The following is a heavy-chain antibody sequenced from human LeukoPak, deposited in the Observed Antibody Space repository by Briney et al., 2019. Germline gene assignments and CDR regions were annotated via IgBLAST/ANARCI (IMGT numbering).Heavy chain of an antibody. V-gene: IGHV1-18*04. Sequence: ASVKVSSKDSRYTFTIYGVSWVRQAPGQGLEWMGWINAYNGNTNYAQKLQGRDTMTTDTATSTAYIELRSLRADDTAVYYGALDNELATGGLDSLGQGALVTVSS. CDR3: ALDNELATGGLDS. D-gene: IGHD5-24*01. CDR2: INAYNGNT. CDR1: RYTFTIYG. J-gene: IGHJ4*02.